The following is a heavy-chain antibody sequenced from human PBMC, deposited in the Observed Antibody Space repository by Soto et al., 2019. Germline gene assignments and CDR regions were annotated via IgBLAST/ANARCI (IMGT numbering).Heavy chain of an antibody. V-gene: IGHV3-30-3*01. CDR3: ARDPEAYCGSACYSPVDY. CDR2: ISYDGSNK. D-gene: IGHD2-21*02. J-gene: IGHJ4*02. CDR1: GFTFRSYA. Sequence: PGGSLRLSCAASGFTFRSYAMHWVRQAPGKALEWVAVISYDGSNKYYADSVKGRFTISRDNSKNTLSLQMNSLRAEDTAVYYCARDPEAYCGSACYSPVDYWGQGTMVTVSS.